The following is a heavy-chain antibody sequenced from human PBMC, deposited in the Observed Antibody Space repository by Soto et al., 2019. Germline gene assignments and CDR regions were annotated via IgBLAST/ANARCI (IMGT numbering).Heavy chain of an antibody. CDR2: IIPIFGTA. CDR1: GVTFSSYA. CDR3: ASSMVGAVDY. D-gene: IGHD1-26*01. J-gene: IGHJ4*02. Sequence: SVKVSCKACGVTFSSYAISWVRQAPGQGLEWMGGIIPIFGTANYAQKFQGRVTITADKSTSTAYMELSSLRSEDTAVYYCASSMVGAVDYWGQGTLVTVSS. V-gene: IGHV1-69*06.